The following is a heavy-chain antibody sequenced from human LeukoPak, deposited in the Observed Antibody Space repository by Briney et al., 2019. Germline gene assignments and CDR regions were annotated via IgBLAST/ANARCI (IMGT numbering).Heavy chain of an antibody. CDR3: AKDRGTTGFDI. Sequence: GGSLRLSCAASGFTFDDYAMHWVRQAPGKGLEWVSGISWNSGSIGYADSVKGRFTISRDNAKNSLYLQMNSLRAEDMALYYCAKDRGTTGFDIWGQGAMVTVSS. CDR1: GFTFDDYA. V-gene: IGHV3-9*03. CDR2: ISWNSGSI. D-gene: IGHD1-1*01. J-gene: IGHJ3*02.